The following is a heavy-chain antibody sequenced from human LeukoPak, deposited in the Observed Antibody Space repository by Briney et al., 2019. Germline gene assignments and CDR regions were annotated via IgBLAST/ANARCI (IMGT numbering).Heavy chain of an antibody. CDR2: IYYSGST. V-gene: IGHV4-59*01. D-gene: IGHD3-22*01. J-gene: IGHJ4*02. CDR3: ARDGRDSSGYYPFFDY. Sequence: SETLSLTCTVSGGSISSYYWSWIRQPPGKGLEWIGYIYYSGSTNYNPSLKSRVTISVDTSKNQFSLKLSSVTAADTAVYYCARDGRDSSGYYPFFDYWGQGTLVTVSS. CDR1: GGSISSYY.